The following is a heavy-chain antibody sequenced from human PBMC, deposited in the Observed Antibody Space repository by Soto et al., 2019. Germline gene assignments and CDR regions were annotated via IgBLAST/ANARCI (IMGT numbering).Heavy chain of an antibody. CDR2: ISGSGGST. CDR1: GFTFSSYA. V-gene: IGHV3-23*01. CDR3: AKVGGCSSTSCRRDFDY. J-gene: IGHJ4*02. D-gene: IGHD2-2*01. Sequence: EVQLLESGGGLVQPGGSLRLSCAASGFTFSSYAMSWVRQAPGKGLEWVSAISGSGGSTFYADSVKGRFTISRDNSKNTLYLQMNSLRAEDTAVYYCAKVGGCSSTSCRRDFDYWGQGTLVTVSS.